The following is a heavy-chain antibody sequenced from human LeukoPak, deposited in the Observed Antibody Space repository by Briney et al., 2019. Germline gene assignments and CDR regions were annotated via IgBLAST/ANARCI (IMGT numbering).Heavy chain of an antibody. CDR2: IYYSGST. D-gene: IGHD3-3*01. Sequence: SETLSLTCTVSGGSISSYYWSWIRQPPGKGLEWIGYIYYSGSTNYNPSLKSRVTISVDTSKNQFSLKLSSVTAADTAVYYCARVPPPERFLEWLLSDYMDVWGKGTTVTVSS. CDR1: GGSISSYY. V-gene: IGHV4-59*12. CDR3: ARVPPPERFLEWLLSDYMDV. J-gene: IGHJ6*03.